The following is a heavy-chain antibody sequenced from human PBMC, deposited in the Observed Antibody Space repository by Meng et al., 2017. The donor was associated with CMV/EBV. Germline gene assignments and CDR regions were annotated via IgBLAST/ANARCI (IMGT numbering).Heavy chain of an antibody. CDR3: ARGPSKYCSSTSCYRNWFDP. Sequence: SETLSLTCAVYGGFFSGYYWSWIRQHPGKGLEWIGEINHSGSTNYNPSLKSRVTISVDTSKNQFSLKLSSVTAADTAVYYCARGPSKYCSSTSCYRNWFDPWGQGALVTVSS. CDR1: GGFFSGYY. D-gene: IGHD2-2*01. CDR2: INHSGST. V-gene: IGHV4-34*01. J-gene: IGHJ5*02.